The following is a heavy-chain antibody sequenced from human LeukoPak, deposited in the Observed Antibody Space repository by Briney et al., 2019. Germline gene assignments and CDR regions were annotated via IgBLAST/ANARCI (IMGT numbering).Heavy chain of an antibody. V-gene: IGHV4-59*05. CDR2: IYYSGST. Sequence: PSETLSLTCTLSGGSISSYYWSWIRQPPGKGLEWIGSIYYSGSTYYNPSLKSRVTISVDTSKNQFSLKLSSVTAADTAVYYCARQVVAARRTHDYWGQETLVTVST. CDR1: GGSISSYY. J-gene: IGHJ4*02. CDR3: ARQVVAARRTHDY. D-gene: IGHD2-15*01.